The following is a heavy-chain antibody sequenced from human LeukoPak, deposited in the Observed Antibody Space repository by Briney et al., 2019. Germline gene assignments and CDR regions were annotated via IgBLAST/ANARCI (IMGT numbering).Heavy chain of an antibody. D-gene: IGHD6-13*01. Sequence: PGRSLTLSCAASGFTFSSYGMHWLRQAPGKGLEWLVVISYDGSNKYYADSVKGRFTIYRDNSKNTLYLQMKSLRAEDTAVYYCAKEVGAAAGTDNTFDDWGQGTLVTVS. CDR1: GFTFSSYG. CDR2: ISYDGSNK. CDR3: AKEVGAAAGTDNTFDD. V-gene: IGHV3-30*18. J-gene: IGHJ4*02.